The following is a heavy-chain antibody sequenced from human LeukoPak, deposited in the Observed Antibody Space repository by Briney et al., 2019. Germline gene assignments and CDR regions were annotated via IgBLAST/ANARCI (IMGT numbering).Heavy chain of an antibody. V-gene: IGHV3-30*18. CDR1: GFTFSSYG. CDR3: AKDDGSGWVDY. Sequence: GGSLRLSCAASGFTFSSYGMHWVRQAPGKGLEWVAVISYDGSNKYYADSVKGRFTIPRDNSKNTLYLQMNSLRAEDTAVYYYAKDDGSGWVDYWGQGTLVTVSS. CDR2: ISYDGSNK. D-gene: IGHD6-19*01. J-gene: IGHJ4*02.